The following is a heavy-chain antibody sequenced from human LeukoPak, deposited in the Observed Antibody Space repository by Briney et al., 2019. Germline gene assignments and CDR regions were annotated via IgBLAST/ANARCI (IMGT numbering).Heavy chain of an antibody. J-gene: IGHJ5*02. Sequence: PGGSLRLSCAASGFTFSSYWMSWVRQAPGKGLEWVANIKQDGSEKYYVDSVKGRFTISRDNAKNSLYLQMNSLRAEDTAVYYCASGWYFGVVNAWGQGTLVIVSS. V-gene: IGHV3-7*01. CDR3: ASGWYFGVVNA. CDR2: IKQDGSEK. D-gene: IGHD3-3*01. CDR1: GFTFSSYW.